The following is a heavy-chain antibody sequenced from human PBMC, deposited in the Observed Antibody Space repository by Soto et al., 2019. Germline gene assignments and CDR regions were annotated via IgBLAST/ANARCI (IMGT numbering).Heavy chain of an antibody. J-gene: IGHJ4*02. CDR2: INPKSGDT. CDR3: ARQLAYCGGDCYTEPVDY. D-gene: IGHD2-21*02. CDR1: GYTFSNYY. V-gene: IGHV1-2*02. Sequence: SVKVSCKASGYTFSNYYMHWVRQAPGQGLEWMGVINPKSGDTKYAQTFQGRVTMTRDTSITTAYMELTKLTSDDTALYYCARQLAYCGGDCYTEPVDYWGQGTLVTVSS.